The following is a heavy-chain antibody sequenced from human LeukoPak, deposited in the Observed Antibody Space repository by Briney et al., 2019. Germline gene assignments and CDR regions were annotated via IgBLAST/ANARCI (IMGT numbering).Heavy chain of an antibody. J-gene: IGHJ4*02. CDR3: TTDGVPGDSSGYYLDY. V-gene: IGHV3-15*01. D-gene: IGHD3-22*01. Sequence: GGSLRLSCAASGFAVKNSWMSWVRQAPGKGLEWVGRIKSRDDGGTTEFAATVKGRFTISRDDSKNTLSLQMNSLKFEDTAVYYCTTDGVPGDSSGYYLDYWGQGTLVTVSS. CDR1: GFAVKNSW. CDR2: IKSRDDGGTT.